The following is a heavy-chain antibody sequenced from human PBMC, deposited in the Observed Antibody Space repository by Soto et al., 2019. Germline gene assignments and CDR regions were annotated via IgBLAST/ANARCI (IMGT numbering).Heavy chain of an antibody. V-gene: IGHV1-18*04. D-gene: IGHD2-15*01. Sequence: ASVKVSCKASGYTFTSDGISWVRQAPGQGLEWMGWISAYNGNTNYAQKLQGRVTMTTDTSTSTAYMELRSLRSDDTAVYYCARVDIVVVVAAKGEAFDIWGQGTMVTVSS. CDR3: ARVDIVVVVAAKGEAFDI. CDR1: GYTFTSDG. CDR2: ISAYNGNT. J-gene: IGHJ3*02.